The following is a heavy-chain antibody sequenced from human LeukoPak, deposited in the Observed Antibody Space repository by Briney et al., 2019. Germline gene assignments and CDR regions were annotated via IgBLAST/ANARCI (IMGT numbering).Heavy chain of an antibody. CDR2: FDPEDGET. Sequence: ASVKVSCKVSGYTLTELSMHWVRQAPGKGLEWMGGFDPEDGETICAQKFQGRVTMTEDTSTDTAYMELSSLRSEDTTVYYCATDLGPYDSSGYLYGMDVWGQGTTVTVSS. J-gene: IGHJ6*02. CDR3: ATDLGPYDSSGYLYGMDV. V-gene: IGHV1-24*01. D-gene: IGHD3-22*01. CDR1: GYTLTELS.